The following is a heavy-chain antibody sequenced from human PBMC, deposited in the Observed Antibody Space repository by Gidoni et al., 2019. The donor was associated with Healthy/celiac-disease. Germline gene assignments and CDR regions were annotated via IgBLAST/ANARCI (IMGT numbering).Heavy chain of an antibody. V-gene: IGHV3-53*04. CDR3: ARPQGGYSSSSGNYYYYGMDV. CDR2: IYSGGST. D-gene: IGHD6-6*01. Sequence: SWVRQAPGKGLEWVSVIYSGGSTYYADSVKGRFTISRHNSKNTLYLQMNSLRAEDTAVYYCARPQGGYSSSSGNYYYYGMDVWGQGTTVTVSS. J-gene: IGHJ6*02.